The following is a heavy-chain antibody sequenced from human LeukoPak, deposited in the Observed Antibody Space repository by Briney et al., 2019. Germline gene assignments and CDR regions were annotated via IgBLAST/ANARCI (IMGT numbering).Heavy chain of an antibody. J-gene: IGHJ3*02. CDR3: ARDLGPSYYYDSSGPDAFDI. CDR2: ISSSGGST. V-gene: IGHV3-23*01. Sequence: GGSLRLSCAASRFTFSNYAMSWVRQAPGKGLEWVSAISSSGGSTYYADSVKGRFTISRDNSKNTLYLQMNSLRAEDTAVYYCARDLGPSYYYDSSGPDAFDIWGQGTMVTVSS. CDR1: RFTFSNYA. D-gene: IGHD3-22*01.